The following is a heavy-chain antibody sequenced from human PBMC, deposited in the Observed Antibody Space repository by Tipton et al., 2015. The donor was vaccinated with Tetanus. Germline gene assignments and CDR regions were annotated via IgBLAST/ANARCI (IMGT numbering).Heavy chain of an antibody. CDR2: IKTDGSAT. V-gene: IGHV3-74*01. CDR3: AKRGRAYSGSNSVNFDS. D-gene: IGHD1-26*01. J-gene: IGHJ4*02. Sequence: SLRLSCAASGFTFSSYWMHWVRQAPGKGLGWVSRIKTDGSATIYADSVKGRFTISRDNSTNTVFLQMSSLRVEDTAVYFCAKRGRAYSGSNSVNFDSWGQGTLVTVSP. CDR1: GFTFSSYW.